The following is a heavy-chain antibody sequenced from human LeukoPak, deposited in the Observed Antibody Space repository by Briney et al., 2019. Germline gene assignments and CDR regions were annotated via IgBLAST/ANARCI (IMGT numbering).Heavy chain of an antibody. D-gene: IGHD1-26*01. V-gene: IGHV1-69*04. CDR3: ARVSGSYYRYYYGMDV. Sequence: GASVKVSCKASGGTFSSYAISWVRQAPGQGLEWMGRIIPILGIANYAQKFQGRVTITADKSTSTAYMELSSLRSEDTAVYYCARVSGSYYRYYYGMDVWGQGTTVTVSS. CDR2: IIPILGIA. J-gene: IGHJ6*02. CDR1: GGTFSSYA.